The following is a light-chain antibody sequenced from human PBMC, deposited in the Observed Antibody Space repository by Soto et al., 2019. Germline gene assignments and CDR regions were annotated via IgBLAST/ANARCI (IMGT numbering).Light chain of an antibody. Sequence: QSVLTQPPSASGSPGQSVTISCTGTSSDVGGYDYVSWYQQHPGKAPKLMIYEVSVRPSGVPDRFSGSKSGNTASLTVSGLQAEDEADYYCSSFARTNNFVFGTGTKVTVL. CDR1: SSDVGGYDY. J-gene: IGLJ1*01. CDR2: EVS. V-gene: IGLV2-8*01. CDR3: SSFARTNNFV.